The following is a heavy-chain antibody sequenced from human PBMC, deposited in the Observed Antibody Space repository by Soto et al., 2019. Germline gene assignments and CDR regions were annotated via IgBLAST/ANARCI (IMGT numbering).Heavy chain of an antibody. D-gene: IGHD5-18*01. CDR3: ASPREDVDTAMDTTAGGVYYYGMDV. CDR2: INHSGST. V-gene: IGHV4-34*01. Sequence: PSETLSLTCAVYGGSFSGYYWSWIRQPPGKGLEWIGEINHSGSTNYNPSLKSRVTISVDTSKNQFSLKLSSVTAADTAVYYCASPREDVDTAMDTTAGGVYYYGMDVWGQGTTVTVSS. CDR1: GGSFSGYY. J-gene: IGHJ6*02.